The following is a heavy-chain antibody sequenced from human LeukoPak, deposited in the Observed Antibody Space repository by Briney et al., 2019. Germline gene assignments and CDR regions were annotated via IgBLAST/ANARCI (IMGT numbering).Heavy chain of an antibody. CDR2: IIPIFGTA. V-gene: IGHV1-69*05. CDR3: ARDTPPRDYDILTGYPHYDAFDI. CDR1: GGTFSSYA. D-gene: IGHD3-9*01. J-gene: IGHJ3*02. Sequence: GASVKLSCKASGGTFSSYAISWVRQAPGQGLEWMGGIIPIFGTANYAQKFQGRVTITTDESTSTAYMELSSLRSEDTAVYYCARDTPPRDYDILTGYPHYDAFDIWGQGTMVTVSS.